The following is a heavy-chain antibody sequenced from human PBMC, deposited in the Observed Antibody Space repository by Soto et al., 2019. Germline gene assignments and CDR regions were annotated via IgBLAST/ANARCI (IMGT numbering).Heavy chain of an antibody. V-gene: IGHV3-21*01. CDR1: GFTFSSYS. CDR3: ARGGVAATGPFDY. Sequence: GGSLRLSCATSGFTFSSYSMNWVRQAPGKGLEWVSSISSSSSYIYYADSVKGRFTISRDNAKNSLYLQMNSLRAEDTAVYYCARGGVAATGPFDYWGQGTLVTVSS. D-gene: IGHD6-13*01. CDR2: ISSSSSYI. J-gene: IGHJ4*02.